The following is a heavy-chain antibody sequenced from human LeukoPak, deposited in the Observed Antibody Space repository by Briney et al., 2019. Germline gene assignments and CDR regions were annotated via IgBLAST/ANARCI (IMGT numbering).Heavy chain of an antibody. J-gene: IGHJ6*03. CDR1: GFTFSSYA. CDR2: INGSGGST. V-gene: IGHV3-23*01. D-gene: IGHD2-21*01. CDR3: AKGIFSYYYYMDV. Sequence: GGSLRLSCAASGFTFSSYAMSWVRQAPGKGLEWVSSINGSGGSTYYADSVKGRFTISRDNSKNTLYLQMNSLRAEDTAVYYCAKGIFSYYYYMDVWGKGTTVTVSS.